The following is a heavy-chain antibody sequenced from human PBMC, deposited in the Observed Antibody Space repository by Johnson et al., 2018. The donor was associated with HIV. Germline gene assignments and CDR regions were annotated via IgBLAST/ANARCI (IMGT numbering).Heavy chain of an antibody. V-gene: IGHV3-30*03. Sequence: QVQLVESGGGLVQPGGSLKLSCAASTFTFDDYGMTWVRQAPGKGLEWVAFISYDGPNKYYADSVKGRFTISRDNSKNTLYLQMNSLRAEDTALYYCARQTLRAFDIWGQGTMVTVSS. J-gene: IGHJ3*02. CDR1: TFTFDDYG. CDR3: ARQTLRAFDI. CDR2: ISYDGPNK.